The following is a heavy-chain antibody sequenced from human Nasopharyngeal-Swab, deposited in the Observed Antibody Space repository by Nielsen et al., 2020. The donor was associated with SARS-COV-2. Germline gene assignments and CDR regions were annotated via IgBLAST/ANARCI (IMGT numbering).Heavy chain of an antibody. D-gene: IGHD2-2*01. CDR3: ARYCSTTSCPRGFDY. CDR1: GFTFSSYW. V-gene: IGHV3-7*01. Sequence: GGSLRLSCAASGFTFSSYWMSWVRQAPGKGLEWVAHINQSGSGQYYVDSVKGRFTISRDNDKNSLSLQMNSLRAEDTAVYYCARYCSTTSCPRGFDYWGQGTLVTVSS. J-gene: IGHJ4*02. CDR2: INQSGSGQ.